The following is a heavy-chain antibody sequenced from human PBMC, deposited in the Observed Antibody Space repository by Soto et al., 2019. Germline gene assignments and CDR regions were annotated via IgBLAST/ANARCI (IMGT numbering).Heavy chain of an antibody. V-gene: IGHV3-48*02. CDR1: GFTFSSYS. D-gene: IGHD1-20*01. Sequence: GGSLRLSCAASGFTFSSYSMNWVRQAPGKGLEWVSYISSSSSTIYYADSVKGRFTISRDNAKNSLYLQMNSLRDEDTAVYYCARDSTPITGPDLWNYYYYYGMDVWGQGTTVTVSS. J-gene: IGHJ6*02. CDR3: ARDSTPITGPDLWNYYYYYGMDV. CDR2: ISSSSSTI.